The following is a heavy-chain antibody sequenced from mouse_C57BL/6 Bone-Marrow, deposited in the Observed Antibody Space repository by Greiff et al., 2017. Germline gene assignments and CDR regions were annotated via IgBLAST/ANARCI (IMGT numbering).Heavy chain of an antibody. CDR2: IWSGGST. J-gene: IGHJ3*01. Sequence: QVQLQQSGPGLVQPSQSLSITCTVSGFSLTSYGVHWVRQSPGKGLEWLGLIWSGGSTDYNAAFMSRLSITKDNSKSQVFFKMNSLPADDTAIYSCTKEEYAWFAYWGQGTLVTVSA. V-gene: IGHV2-5*01. CDR1: GFSLTSYG. D-gene: IGHD5-1*01. CDR3: TKEEYAWFAY.